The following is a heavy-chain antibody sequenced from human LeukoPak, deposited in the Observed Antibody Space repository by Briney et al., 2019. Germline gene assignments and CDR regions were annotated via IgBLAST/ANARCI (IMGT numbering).Heavy chain of an antibody. V-gene: IGHV5-51*01. CDR1: GYRFSTYW. D-gene: IGHD3-22*01. CDR2: IYPGDSDT. Sequence: HGESLKISCKGSGYRFSTYWIAWVRQMPGKGLEWMGIIYPGDSDTRYSPSFQGQVTISADKSANTAYLQWSSLKASDTAMYYCARPNITSYYDSRGYDAFDVWGQGTMVTVYS. J-gene: IGHJ3*01. CDR3: ARPNITSYYDSRGYDAFDV.